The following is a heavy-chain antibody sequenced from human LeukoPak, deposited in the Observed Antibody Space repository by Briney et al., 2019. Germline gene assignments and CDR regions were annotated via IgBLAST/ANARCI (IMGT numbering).Heavy chain of an antibody. Sequence: GGSLRLSCAASGFTFSNYAMSWVRQAPGKGLEWVSAITGSDGGTYYADSVKGRFTISRDNSKNTLYLQMNSLRAEDTAVYYCAKWGDYDVLTGYYDPDYWGQGTLVTVSS. J-gene: IGHJ4*02. D-gene: IGHD3-9*01. CDR3: AKWGDYDVLTGYYDPDY. CDR2: ITGSDGGT. CDR1: GFTFSNYA. V-gene: IGHV3-23*01.